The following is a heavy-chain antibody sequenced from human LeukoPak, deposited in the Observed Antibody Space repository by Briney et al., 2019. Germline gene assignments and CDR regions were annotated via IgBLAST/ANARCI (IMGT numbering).Heavy chain of an antibody. CDR2: IHHTGTP. CDR3: ARHASGEPPRY. D-gene: IGHD7-27*01. J-gene: IGHJ4*02. Sequence: PGGSLRLSCAASGFTFSSYAMSWIRQPPGRGLEWIASIHHTGTPYYNPSLKSRVTISVDTSKNQFSLQFGSVIAADTAVYFCARHASGEPPRYWGQGTLVTVSS. CDR1: GFTFSSYA. V-gene: IGHV4-38-2*01.